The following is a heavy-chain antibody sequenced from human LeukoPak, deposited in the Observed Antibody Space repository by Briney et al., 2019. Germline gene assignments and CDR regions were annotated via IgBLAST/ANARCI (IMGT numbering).Heavy chain of an antibody. D-gene: IGHD1-26*01. J-gene: IGHJ4*02. Sequence: GGSLRLPCAASGFTFSSYSMSWVRQAPGKGPEWVSAISGSGGSTYYADSVKGRFTISRDNSKNTLYLQMNSLRAEDTAVYYCAKAVVGGSYRAVDYWGQGTLVTVSS. CDR1: GFTFSSYS. V-gene: IGHV3-23*01. CDR2: ISGSGGST. CDR3: AKAVVGGSYRAVDY.